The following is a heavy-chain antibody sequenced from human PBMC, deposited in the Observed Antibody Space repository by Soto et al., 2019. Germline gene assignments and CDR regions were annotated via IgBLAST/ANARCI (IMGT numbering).Heavy chain of an antibody. CDR3: ARAHDFLGGRQQPIDS. Sequence: SETLSLTCTVSGGSINTFYWSWVRQPAGKGLEWIGRIFSSGSTSFNPSLESRVAMSVDTSKNHFSLNLSSVTAADMAVYYCARAHDFLGGRQQPIDSWGQGTLVTVSS. D-gene: IGHD2-15*01. J-gene: IGHJ4*02. V-gene: IGHV4-4*07. CDR1: GGSINTFY. CDR2: IFSSGST.